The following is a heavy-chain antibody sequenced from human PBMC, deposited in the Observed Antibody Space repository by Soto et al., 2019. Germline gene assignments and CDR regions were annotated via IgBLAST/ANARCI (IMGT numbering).Heavy chain of an antibody. CDR2: MYTKERT. D-gene: IGHD5-18*01. Sequence: QVQLQQSGPGLVKASETLSLTCTVSGGSITNYYWSWIRQPAGKGLEWIGRMYTKERTNYNLSFKSRVTMSVDTSKNQFSLKLNAVTAADTAVYYCARAVGYSYGRSFDYWGQGTLVTVSS. CDR3: ARAVGYSYGRSFDY. V-gene: IGHV4-4*07. J-gene: IGHJ4*02. CDR1: GGSITNYY.